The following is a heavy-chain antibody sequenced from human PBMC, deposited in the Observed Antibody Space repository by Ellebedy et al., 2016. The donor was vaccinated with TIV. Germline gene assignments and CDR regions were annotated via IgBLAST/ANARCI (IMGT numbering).Heavy chain of an antibody. CDR1: GGTFSSYA. D-gene: IGHD6-13*01. Sequence: AASVKVSCKASGGTFSSYAISWVRQAPGQGLEWMGRIIPILGIANYAQKFQGRVTITADKSTSTAYMELSSLRSEDTAVYYCVRSVSSWYESHGDAFDIWGQGTMVTVSS. CDR3: VRSVSSWYESHGDAFDI. CDR2: IIPILGIA. V-gene: IGHV1-69*04. J-gene: IGHJ3*02.